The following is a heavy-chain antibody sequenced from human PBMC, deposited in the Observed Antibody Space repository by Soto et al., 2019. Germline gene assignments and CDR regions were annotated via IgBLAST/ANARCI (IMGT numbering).Heavy chain of an antibody. CDR3: TGVWFGETYTY. D-gene: IGHD3-10*01. CDR2: IKNKNDGGTT. Sequence: EVELVESGGGLVKPGGSLTLSCAASGFSCKNAWMNWVRQAPGKGLEWVRRIKNKNDGGTTDYAAFVKGRFTISRDASQNTLYLHMNGLKTEDTGVYFCTGVWFGETYTYWGQGSLVTVSS. CDR1: GFSCKNAW. J-gene: IGHJ4*01. V-gene: IGHV3-15*07.